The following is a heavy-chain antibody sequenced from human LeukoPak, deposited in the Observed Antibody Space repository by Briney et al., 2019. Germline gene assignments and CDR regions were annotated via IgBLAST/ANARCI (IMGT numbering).Heavy chain of an antibody. Sequence: GGSLRLSCAASGFPFSTYSMNWVRQAPGKGLEWVSSISGSSAYIHYADSVKGRFTISRDNAKNSLYLQMNSLRAEDTAMYYCARCTSTKCIAMAGGYYWGQGALVTVSS. J-gene: IGHJ4*02. CDR3: ARCTSTKCIAMAGGYY. CDR2: ISGSSAYI. CDR1: GFPFSTYS. V-gene: IGHV3-21*01. D-gene: IGHD6-19*01.